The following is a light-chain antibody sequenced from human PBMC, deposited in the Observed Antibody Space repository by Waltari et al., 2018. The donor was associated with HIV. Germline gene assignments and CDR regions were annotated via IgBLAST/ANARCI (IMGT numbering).Light chain of an antibody. V-gene: IGLV3-1*01. CDR3: QAWGSSTSGV. CDR1: ELGVKY. J-gene: IGLJ2*01. Sequence: SYEVTQPPSVAVSPGQTASITCSGYELGVKYTFWYQQKPGQSPLLVIYQDNKRPSGIPERFSASSSGHTATLTISGTLPMDEADYYCQAWGSSTSGVFGRGTRLTVL. CDR2: QDN.